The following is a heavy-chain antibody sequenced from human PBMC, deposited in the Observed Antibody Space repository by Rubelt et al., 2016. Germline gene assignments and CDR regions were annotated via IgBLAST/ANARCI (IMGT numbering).Heavy chain of an antibody. CDR2: IKSKTDGETT. V-gene: IGHV3-15*07. CDR3: ARGYYGSGSYYFPIDY. D-gene: IGHD3-10*01. CDR1: SNAW. J-gene: IGHJ4*02. Sequence: SNAWMNWVRQAPGKGLEWVGRIKSKTDGETTDYAAPVKGRFTISRDDSKNTLYLQMGSLRAEDMAVYYCARGYYGSGSYYFPIDYWGQGTLVTVSS.